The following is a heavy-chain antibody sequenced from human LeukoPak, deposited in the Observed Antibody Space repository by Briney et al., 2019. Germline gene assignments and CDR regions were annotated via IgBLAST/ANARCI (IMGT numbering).Heavy chain of an antibody. CDR2: IYTSGST. CDR1: GGSISSGSYY. D-gene: IGHD5-24*01. CDR3: ARGRVEMATIDFDY. V-gene: IGHV4-61*02. Sequence: SETLSLTCTVSGGSISSGSYYWSWIRQPAGKGLEWIGRIYTSGSTNYNPSLKSRVTISVDTSKNQFSLKLSSVTAADTAMYYCARGRVEMATIDFDYWGQGTLVTVSS. J-gene: IGHJ4*02.